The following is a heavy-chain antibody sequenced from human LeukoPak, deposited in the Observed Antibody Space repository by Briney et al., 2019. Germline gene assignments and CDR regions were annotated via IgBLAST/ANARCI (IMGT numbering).Heavy chain of an antibody. CDR1: GYSFSTFG. D-gene: IGHD6-19*01. CDR2: ISGKNGDT. J-gene: IGHJ4*02. V-gene: IGHV1-18*01. CDR3: ARDRVGVGSSGWEN. Sequence: ASVKVSCKTSGYSFSTFGMSWVRQAPGQALEWMGWISGKNGDTKSAQKFQGRVTMSTDTSTSTAYMELRSLTSDDTAVYCCARDRVGVGSSGWENWGQGTLVTVSS.